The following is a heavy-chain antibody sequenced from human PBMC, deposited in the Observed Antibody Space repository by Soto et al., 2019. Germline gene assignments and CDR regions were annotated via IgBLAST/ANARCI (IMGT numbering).Heavy chain of an antibody. Sequence: GGSLRLSCAASGFTFSSYAMHWVRQAPGKGLEWVAVISYDGSNKYYADSVKGRFTISRDNSKNTLYLQMNSLRAEDTAVYYCAGGVRDGSWLIYYYYGMDVWGQWTTVTVYS. CDR3: AGGVRDGSWLIYYYYGMDV. D-gene: IGHD6-13*01. CDR2: ISYDGSNK. CDR1: GFTFSSYA. V-gene: IGHV3-30-3*01. J-gene: IGHJ6*02.